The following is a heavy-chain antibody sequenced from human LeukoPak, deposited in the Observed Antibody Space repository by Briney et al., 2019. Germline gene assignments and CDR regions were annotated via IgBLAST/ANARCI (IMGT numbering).Heavy chain of an antibody. CDR2: INPTSGGT. CDR3: ARTLYSSSRRYFDY. Sequence: ASVKVSCKASGYTFTGYYMHWVRQAPGQGLEWMGWINPTSGGTNYAQKFQGRVTMTRDTSISTAYMELSRLRSDDTAVYYCARTLYSSSRRYFDYWGQGTLVTVSS. D-gene: IGHD6-13*01. V-gene: IGHV1-2*02. J-gene: IGHJ4*02. CDR1: GYTFTGYY.